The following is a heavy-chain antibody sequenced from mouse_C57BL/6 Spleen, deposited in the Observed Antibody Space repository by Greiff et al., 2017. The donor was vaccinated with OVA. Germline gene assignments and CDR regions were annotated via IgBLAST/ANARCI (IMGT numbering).Heavy chain of an antibody. V-gene: IGHV2-9-1*01. CDR1: GFSLTSYA. CDR3: ARPGVVAPYWYFDV. CDR2: IWTGGGT. D-gene: IGHD1-1*01. J-gene: IGHJ1*03. Sequence: VQVVESGPGLVAPSQSLSITCTVSGFSLTSYAISWVRQPPGKGLEWLGVIWTGGGTNYNSALKSRLSISKDNSKSQVFLKMNSLQTDDTARYYCARPGVVAPYWYFDVWGTGTTVTVSS.